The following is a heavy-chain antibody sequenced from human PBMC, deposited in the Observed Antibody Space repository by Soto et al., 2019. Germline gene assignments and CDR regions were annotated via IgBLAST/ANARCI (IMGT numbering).Heavy chain of an antibody. CDR2: IRSSGDYI. V-gene: IGHV3-21*01. CDR3: GRGGGYGSGYYFYS. Sequence: EVQLVESGGGLVKPGGSLRLSCAASGFTFSTYSMNWVRQAPGKGLEWVSSIRSSGDYIFYADSVKGRFTISRDNAKNSLYLKMNSVSAEDTAVYYLGRGGGYGSGYYFYSWGQGPLATVS. D-gene: IGHD3-10*01. CDR1: GFTFSTYS. J-gene: IGHJ4*02.